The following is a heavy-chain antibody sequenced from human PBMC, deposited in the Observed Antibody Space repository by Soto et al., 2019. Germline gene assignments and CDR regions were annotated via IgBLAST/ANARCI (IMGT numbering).Heavy chain of an antibody. D-gene: IGHD2-15*01. CDR1: GFTFSNYA. CDR2: ISGRGGNT. V-gene: IGHV3-23*01. CDR3: AKVGCSGGTCYLYYFDY. Sequence: LRLSCAASGFTFSNYAMSWVRQAPGKGLEWVSTISGRGGNTYYADSVKGRFTISRDNSRNTLYLQMDSLRVEDSAVYSCAKVGCSGGTCYLYYFDYWGQGALVTVSS. J-gene: IGHJ4*02.